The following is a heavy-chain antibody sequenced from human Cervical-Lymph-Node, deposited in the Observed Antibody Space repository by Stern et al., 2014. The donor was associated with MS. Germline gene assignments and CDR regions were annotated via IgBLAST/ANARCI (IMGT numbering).Heavy chain of an antibody. Sequence: QVQLVESGPEVKKPGSSVKVSCKTSGGTFTTSSISWLRQAPGQGLEWVGRIIAVLNVPYYAQKFQGRVTIAADESTTTAYTEVNSLTSENTAIYYCATDHSRGSVYNPLFAFWGQGTLVTVSS. CDR3: ATDHSRGSVYNPLFAF. CDR2: IIAVLNVP. D-gene: IGHD5/OR15-5a*01. CDR1: GGTFTTSS. J-gene: IGHJ4*02. V-gene: IGHV1-69*09.